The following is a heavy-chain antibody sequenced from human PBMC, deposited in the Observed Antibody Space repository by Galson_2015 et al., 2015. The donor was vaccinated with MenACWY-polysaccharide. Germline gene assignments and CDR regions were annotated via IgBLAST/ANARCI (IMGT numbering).Heavy chain of an antibody. CDR1: GFTFSNYA. D-gene: IGHD3-22*01. J-gene: IGHJ4*02. CDR2: LSGSGGSS. Sequence: SLRLSCAASGFTFSNYAMNWVRQAPGKGLGWVSALSGSGGSSYYADSVKGRFTISRDNSKNTLHLQMNSLRAEDTAVYYCAKGEGYYYDSSGYYHFDSWGQGTLVTVSS. CDR3: AKGEGYYYDSSGYYHFDS. V-gene: IGHV3-23*01.